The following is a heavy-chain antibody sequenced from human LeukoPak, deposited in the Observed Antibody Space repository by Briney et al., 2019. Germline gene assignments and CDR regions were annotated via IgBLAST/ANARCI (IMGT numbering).Heavy chain of an antibody. Sequence: GGSLRLSCAASGFTFSSYGMHWVRQAPGKGLEWVAFIRYDGSNKYYADSVKGRFTISRDNSKNTLYLQMNSLRAEDTAVYYCAKDFEAYCGGDCYSFCDYWGQGTLVTVST. V-gene: IGHV3-30*02. J-gene: IGHJ4*02. D-gene: IGHD2-21*01. CDR3: AKDFEAYCGGDCYSFCDY. CDR1: GFTFSSYG. CDR2: IRYDGSNK.